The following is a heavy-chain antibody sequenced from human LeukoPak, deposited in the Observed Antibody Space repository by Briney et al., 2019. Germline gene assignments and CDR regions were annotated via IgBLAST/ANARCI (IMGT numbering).Heavy chain of an antibody. CDR1: GFTFDDYA. J-gene: IGHJ4*02. D-gene: IGHD6-13*01. Sequence: GGSLRLSCAASGFTFDDYAMHWVRQAPGNGLEWVSGISWNSGSIGYADSVKGRFTISRDNAKNSLYLQMNSLRAEDTALYYCAKDKYSSSLNYFDYWGQGTLVTVSS. V-gene: IGHV3-9*01. CDR3: AKDKYSSSLNYFDY. CDR2: ISWNSGSI.